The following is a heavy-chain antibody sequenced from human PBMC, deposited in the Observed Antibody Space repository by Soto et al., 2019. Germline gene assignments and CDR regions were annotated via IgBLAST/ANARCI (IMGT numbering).Heavy chain of an antibody. CDR3: TTQGGWWELPS. CDR1: GLTFSDTW. V-gene: IGHV3-15*07. J-gene: IGHJ5*02. CDR2: IKRKTDVGTT. Sequence: GGSLRLSCAASGLTFSDTWMNWVRQAPGKGLEWVALIKRKTDVGTTDYAAPVKGRFIISRDDSKNMMYLQMNSLTTEDTAVYYCTTQGGWWELPSWGQGTPVTVSS. D-gene: IGHD2-15*01.